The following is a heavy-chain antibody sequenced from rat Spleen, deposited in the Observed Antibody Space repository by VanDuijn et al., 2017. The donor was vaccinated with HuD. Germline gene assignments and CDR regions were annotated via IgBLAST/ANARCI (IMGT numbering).Heavy chain of an antibody. J-gene: IGHJ3*01. CDR2: ISYDGSNT. CDR1: GFTFNDYN. Sequence: EVQLVESGGGLVQPGRSLQLSCAASGFTFNDYNMAWVRQAPKKGLEWVATISYDGSNTYYRDSVKGRFTISRDSAKSTLYLQMDSLRSEDTATYYCATGPRILRLDWFAYWGQGTLVTVSS. V-gene: IGHV5-7*01. D-gene: IGHD1-6*01. CDR3: ATGPRILRLDWFAY.